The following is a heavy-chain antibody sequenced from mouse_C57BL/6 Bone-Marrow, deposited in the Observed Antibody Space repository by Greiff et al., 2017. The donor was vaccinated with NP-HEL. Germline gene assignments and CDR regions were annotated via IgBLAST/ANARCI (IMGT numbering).Heavy chain of an antibody. J-gene: IGHJ2*01. V-gene: IGHV1-15*01. CDR1: GYTFTDYE. Sequence: QVQLKQSGAELRPGASVTLSCKASGYTFTDYEMHWVKQTPVHGLEWIGAIDPETGGTAYNQKFKGMAILTADKSSSTAYMELRSLTSEDSAVYYCTRLRYYFDYWGQGTTLTVSS. CDR3: TRLRYYFDY. CDR2: IDPETGGT.